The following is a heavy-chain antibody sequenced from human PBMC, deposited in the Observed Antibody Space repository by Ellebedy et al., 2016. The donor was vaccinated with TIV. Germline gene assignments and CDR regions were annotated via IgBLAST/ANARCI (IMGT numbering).Heavy chain of an antibody. J-gene: IGHJ4*02. CDR3: VEDGGPGGAEH. D-gene: IGHD1-14*01. Sequence: GGSLRLSXAASGFTFSNYWMHWVRQAPGKGLVWVSRINSDGSSTSYADSVKGRFTFSRANAKNSLYLQMNSLRPEDTALYYCVEDGGPGGAEHWGQGTLVTVSS. CDR2: INSDGSST. CDR1: GFTFSNYW. V-gene: IGHV3-74*01.